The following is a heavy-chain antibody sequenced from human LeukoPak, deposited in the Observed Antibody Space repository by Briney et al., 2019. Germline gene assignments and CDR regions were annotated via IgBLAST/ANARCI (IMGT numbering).Heavy chain of an antibody. Sequence: GASVKVSCKASGYTFTGYYIHWVRQAPGQGLEWMGWINPNTGDTNYAQKFQGRVTMNRDTSISTAYMELTRLRSDDTAVYYCARGYYDSSAYYSADYWGEGTLVTVSS. V-gene: IGHV1-2*02. CDR1: GYTFTGYY. D-gene: IGHD3-22*01. CDR3: ARGYYDSSAYYSADY. CDR2: INPNTGDT. J-gene: IGHJ4*02.